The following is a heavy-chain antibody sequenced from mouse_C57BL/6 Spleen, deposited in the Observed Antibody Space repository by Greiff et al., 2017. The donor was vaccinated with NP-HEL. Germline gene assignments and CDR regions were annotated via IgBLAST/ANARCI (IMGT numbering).Heavy chain of an antibody. CDR3: ARRGAYGNYDAMDY. Sequence: QVQLQQPGAELVKPGASVKMSCKASGYTFTSYWITWVKQRPGQGLEWIGDIYPGSGSTNYNEKFKSKATLTVDTSSSTAYMQLSSLTSEDSAVYYGARRGAYGNYDAMDYWGQGTSVTVSS. CDR2: IYPGSGST. D-gene: IGHD2-1*01. V-gene: IGHV1-55*01. CDR1: GYTFTSYW. J-gene: IGHJ4*01.